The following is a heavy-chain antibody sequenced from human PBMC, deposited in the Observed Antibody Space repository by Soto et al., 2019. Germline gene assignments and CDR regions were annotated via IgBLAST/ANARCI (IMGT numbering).Heavy chain of an antibody. V-gene: IGHV3-11*06. D-gene: IGHD2-15*01. CDR3: VRGGGGGLFDP. J-gene: IGHJ5*02. CDR1: GFTFGDSY. CDR2: ISPGSRYP. Sequence: PGGSLRLSCAGSGFTFGDSYMSWIRQAPGKGLEWLSYISPGSRYPAYADSVKGRFTISRDNAKRSLYLQMMSLTAEDTTIYYCVRGGGGGLFDPWGQGTMVTVSS.